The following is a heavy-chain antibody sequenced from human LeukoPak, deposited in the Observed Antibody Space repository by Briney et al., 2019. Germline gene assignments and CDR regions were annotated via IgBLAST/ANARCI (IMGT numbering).Heavy chain of an antibody. CDR2: ISWNSGSI. V-gene: IGHV3-9*01. CDR1: GFTFDDYA. Sequence: SLRLSCAASGFTFDDYAMHWVRQAPGKGLEWVSGISWNSGSIGYADSVKGRFTISRDNAKNSLYLQMNSLRAEDTALYYCAKADRGGWFDPWGQGTLVTVSS. J-gene: IGHJ5*02. CDR3: AKADRGGWFDP.